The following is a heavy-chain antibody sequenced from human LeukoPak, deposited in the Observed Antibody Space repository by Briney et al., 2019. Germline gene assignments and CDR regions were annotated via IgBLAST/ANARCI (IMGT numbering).Heavy chain of an antibody. J-gene: IGHJ4*02. V-gene: IGHV3-23*01. CDR2: ISGSGGST. Sequence: GGSLRLSCAASGFTFSSYAMSWVRQAPGKGLEWVSVISGSGGSTYYADSVKGRFTISRDNSKNTLYLQMNGLRAEDTAVYYCAKGDGKFPWFFDYWGQGTLVTVSS. CDR1: GFTFSSYA. CDR3: AKGDGKFPWFFDY. D-gene: IGHD3-9*01.